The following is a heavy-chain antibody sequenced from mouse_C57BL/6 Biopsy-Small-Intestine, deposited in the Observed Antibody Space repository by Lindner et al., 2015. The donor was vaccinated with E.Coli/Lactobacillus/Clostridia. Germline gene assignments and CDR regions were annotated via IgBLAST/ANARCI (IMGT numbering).Heavy chain of an antibody. CDR3: AREGTGTIFDY. Sequence: VQLQESGSELVKPGASVKISCKASGYSFTDYNMNWVKQSNGKSLEWIGVVNPNNGNTKYNQKFKGKATLTVDQSSNTAYMQLNSLTSEDSAVYYCAREGTGTIFDYWGQGTTLTVSS. CDR2: VNPNNGNT. D-gene: IGHD4-1*01. J-gene: IGHJ2*01. V-gene: IGHV1-39*01. CDR1: GYSFTDYN.